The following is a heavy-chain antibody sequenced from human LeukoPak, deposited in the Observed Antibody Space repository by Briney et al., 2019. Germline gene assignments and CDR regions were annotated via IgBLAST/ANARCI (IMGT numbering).Heavy chain of an antibody. J-gene: IGHJ4*02. CDR2: IYTSGST. D-gene: IGHD3-9*01. V-gene: IGHV4-4*07. CDR1: GGSISSYY. CDR3: ARDTGYDILTGYSYYFDY. Sequence: SETLSLTCTVSGGSISSYYWSWIRQPAGKGLEWIGRIYTSGSTSYNPSLKSRVTMSVDTSKNQFSLKLSSVTAADTAVYYCARDTGYDILTGYSYYFDYWGQGTLVTVSS.